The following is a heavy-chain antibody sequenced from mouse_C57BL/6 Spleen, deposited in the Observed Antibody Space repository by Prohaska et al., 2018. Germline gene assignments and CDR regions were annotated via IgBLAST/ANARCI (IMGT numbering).Heavy chain of an antibody. CDR1: GFTFSDYY. J-gene: IGHJ2*01. V-gene: IGHV5-16*01. CDR2: INYYGSST. Sequence: EVKLVESEGGLVQPGSSMKLSCTASGFTFSDYYMAWVRQVPEKGLEWVANINYYGSSTYYLDSLKSRFIISRDNAKNILYLQMSSLKSEDTATYYCARDHYYGSSHYFDYWGQGTTLTVSS. CDR3: ARDHYYGSSHYFDY. D-gene: IGHD1-1*01.